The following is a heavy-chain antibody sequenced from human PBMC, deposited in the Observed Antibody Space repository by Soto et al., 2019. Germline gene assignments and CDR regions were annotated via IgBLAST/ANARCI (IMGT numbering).Heavy chain of an antibody. CDR2: MNPNSGNT. V-gene: IGHV1-8*01. Sequence: GASVKVSCKASGYTFTSYDINWVRQATGQGFEYLGWMNPNSGNTGYVKKFQGRVTMTRDTSTSTAYMELSSLRSEDTAVYYCASSYGSGSYYLSYYYYYGMDVCGQGTTVTVS. D-gene: IGHD3-10*01. CDR1: GYTFTSYD. CDR3: ASSYGSGSYYLSYYYYYGMDV. J-gene: IGHJ6*02.